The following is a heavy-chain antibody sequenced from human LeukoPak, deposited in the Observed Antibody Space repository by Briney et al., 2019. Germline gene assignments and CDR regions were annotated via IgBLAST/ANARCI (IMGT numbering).Heavy chain of an antibody. CDR2: IKQDGSEK. CDR3: ARDSGYCSGGSCYSFIDY. J-gene: IGHJ4*02. CDR1: GFTFSSYW. Sequence: GGSLRLSCAASGFTFSSYWMSWVRQAPGKGLEWVANIKQDGSEKYYVDSVKGRFTISRDNAKNSLYLQMNSLRAEDTAVYYCARDSGYCSGGSCYSFIDYWGQGTLVTVSS. V-gene: IGHV3-7*03. D-gene: IGHD2-15*01.